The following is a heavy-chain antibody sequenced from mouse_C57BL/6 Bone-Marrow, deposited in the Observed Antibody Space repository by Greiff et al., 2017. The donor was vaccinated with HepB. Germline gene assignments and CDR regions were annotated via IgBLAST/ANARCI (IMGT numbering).Heavy chain of an antibody. J-gene: IGHJ3*01. CDR3: ARGGEDYTWVAH. CDR2: IDPSDSET. Sequence: VQLQQPGAELVRPGSSVKLSCKASGYTFTSYWMHWVKQRPIQGLEWIGNIDPSDSETHYNQKFKDKATLTVDKSSSTAYMQLSSLTSEDSAVYYCARGGEDYTWVAHWGAGTLLTVS. V-gene: IGHV1-52*01. D-gene: IGHD2-4*01. CDR1: GYTFTSYW.